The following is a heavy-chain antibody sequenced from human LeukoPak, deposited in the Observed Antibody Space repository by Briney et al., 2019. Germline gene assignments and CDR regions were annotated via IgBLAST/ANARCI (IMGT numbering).Heavy chain of an antibody. D-gene: IGHD3-16*01. CDR1: GFTVSGTH. Sequence: GGSLTLSCAASGFTVSGTHMSWVRQAPGKGLEWISAIYTGGTTYYSGSLEGRFTISRDNSKNTLYLHMDSLRVEDTAVYYCARDQATSGGGLDSWGQGTLVTVSS. CDR3: ARDQATSGGGLDS. J-gene: IGHJ4*02. V-gene: IGHV3-53*01. CDR2: IYTGGTT.